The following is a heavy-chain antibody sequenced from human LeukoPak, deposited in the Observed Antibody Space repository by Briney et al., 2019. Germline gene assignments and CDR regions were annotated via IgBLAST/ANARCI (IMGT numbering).Heavy chain of an antibody. D-gene: IGHD3/OR15-3a*01. Sequence: SETLSLTCTVSGDSISSTYSYGGWVRQPPGKGLEWIGSIYYSGTTYYNPSLKSRVTISVDTSKNKFSLKLRSVTAADTAVYYCARHRDWSSMDYWGQGTLVTVSS. CDR3: ARHRDWSSMDY. CDR2: IYYSGTT. CDR1: GDSISSTYSY. J-gene: IGHJ4*02. V-gene: IGHV4-39*01.